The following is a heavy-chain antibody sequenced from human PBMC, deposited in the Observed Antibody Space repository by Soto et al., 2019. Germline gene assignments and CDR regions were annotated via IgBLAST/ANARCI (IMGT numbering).Heavy chain of an antibody. V-gene: IGHV4-4*02. CDR2: IYHSGST. CDR1: SGSISSSNW. CDR3: ARALPFYSEIAARRNYYYYMDV. D-gene: IGHD6-6*01. Sequence: SETLSLTCAVSSGSISSSNWWSWVRQPPGKGLEWIGEIYHSGSTNYNPSLKSRVTISVDKSKNQFSLKLSSVTAADTAVYYCARALPFYSEIAARRNYYYYMDVWGKGTTVTVSS. J-gene: IGHJ6*03.